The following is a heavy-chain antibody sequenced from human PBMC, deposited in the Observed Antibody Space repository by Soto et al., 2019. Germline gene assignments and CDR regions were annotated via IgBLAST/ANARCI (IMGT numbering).Heavy chain of an antibody. Sequence: EVQLVESGGGLVQPGGSLRLSCAASGFTFSSYWMHWVRQAPGKGLEWVSRINSDGSSTSYADSVKGRFTISRDNAKNTLYLQMNSLRAEDTAVYYCARDSARYYYGMDVWGQGTTVTVSS. V-gene: IGHV3-74*01. CDR1: GFTFSSYW. CDR3: ARDSARYYYGMDV. J-gene: IGHJ6*02. CDR2: INSDGSST.